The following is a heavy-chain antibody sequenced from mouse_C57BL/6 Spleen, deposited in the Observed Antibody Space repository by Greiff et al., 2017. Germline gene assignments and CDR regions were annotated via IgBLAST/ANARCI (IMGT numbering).Heavy chain of an antibody. Sequence: EVQVVESEGGLVQPGSSMKLSCTASGFTFSAYYMAWVRQVPEKGLEWVANINYDGSSTYYLDSLKSRFIISRDNAKNILYLQMSSLKSEDTATYYCAREGGDYGYFDYWGQGTTLTVSS. CDR3: AREGGDYGYFDY. CDR2: INYDGSST. D-gene: IGHD2-4*01. V-gene: IGHV5-16*01. J-gene: IGHJ2*01. CDR1: GFTFSAYY.